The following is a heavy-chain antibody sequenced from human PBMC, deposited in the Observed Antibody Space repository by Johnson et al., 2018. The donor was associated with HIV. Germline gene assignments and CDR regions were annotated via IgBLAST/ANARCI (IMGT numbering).Heavy chain of an antibody. J-gene: IGHJ3*02. CDR1: GFTFSSYA. D-gene: IGHD3-10*01. CDR2: ISYDGTNK. Sequence: VQLVESGGGVVQPGGSLRLSCAASGFTFSSYAMHWVRQAPGKGLEWVAIISYDGTNKYYADSVKGRFPISRDNSKSMLYLQMNSLSAEDTAVYYCARRGLANAFDIWGHGTMVTVAS. V-gene: IGHV3-30*04. CDR3: ARRGLANAFDI.